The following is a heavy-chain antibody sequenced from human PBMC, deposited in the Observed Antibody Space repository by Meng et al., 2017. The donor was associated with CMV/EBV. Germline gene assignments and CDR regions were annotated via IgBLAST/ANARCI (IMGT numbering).Heavy chain of an antibody. V-gene: IGHV3-53*05. J-gene: IGHJ4*02. Sequence: ASGFTVSSNYMSWVRQAPGKGLEWVSVIYSGGSTYYADSVKGRFTISRDNSKNTLYLQMNSLRAEDTAVYYCAKDRASSWYSSYDYWGQGTLVTVSS. CDR2: IYSGGST. D-gene: IGHD6-13*01. CDR3: AKDRASSWYSSYDY. CDR1: GFTVSSNY.